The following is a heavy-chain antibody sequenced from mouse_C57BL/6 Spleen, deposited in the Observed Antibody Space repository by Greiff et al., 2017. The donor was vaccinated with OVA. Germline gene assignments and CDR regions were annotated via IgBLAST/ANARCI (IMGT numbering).Heavy chain of an antibody. CDR2: ISYDGSN. D-gene: IGHD2-3*01. CDR1: GYSITSGYY. J-gene: IGHJ3*01. CDR3: ARDPLYDGYYGFAY. Sequence: VQLQQSGPGLVKPSQSLSLTCSVTGYSITSGYYWYWIRQFPGNKLEWMGYISYDGSNNYNPSLKNRISITRDTSKNQFFLKLNSVITEDTATYYCARDPLYDGYYGFAYWGQGTLVTVSA. V-gene: IGHV3-6*01.